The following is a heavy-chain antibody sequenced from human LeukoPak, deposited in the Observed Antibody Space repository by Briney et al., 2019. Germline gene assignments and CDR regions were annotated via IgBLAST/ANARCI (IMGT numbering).Heavy chain of an antibody. Sequence: PGGSLRLSCAASGFTFSSYWMSWVRQAPGKGLEWVANIKQDGSEKYYVDSVMGRFAISRDNAKNSLYLQMNSLRAEDTAVYYCARVPNPVLRYFDWLSTRDDAFDIWGQGTMVTVSS. CDR1: GFTFSSYW. J-gene: IGHJ3*02. D-gene: IGHD3-9*01. V-gene: IGHV3-7*01. CDR3: ARVPNPVLRYFDWLSTRDDAFDI. CDR2: IKQDGSEK.